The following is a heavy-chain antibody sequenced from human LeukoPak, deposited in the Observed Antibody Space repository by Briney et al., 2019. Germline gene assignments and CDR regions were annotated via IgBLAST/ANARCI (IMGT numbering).Heavy chain of an antibody. Sequence: GGSLRLSCAASGFTFSSYWMSWVRQAPGKGLEWVSSISSSSSYIYYADSVKGRFTISRDNAKNSLYLQMNSLRAEDTAVYYCARVSYYYDSSGIAHFDYWGQGTLVTVSS. CDR2: ISSSSSYI. CDR3: ARVSYYYDSSGIAHFDY. V-gene: IGHV3-21*01. D-gene: IGHD3-22*01. CDR1: GFTFSSYW. J-gene: IGHJ4*02.